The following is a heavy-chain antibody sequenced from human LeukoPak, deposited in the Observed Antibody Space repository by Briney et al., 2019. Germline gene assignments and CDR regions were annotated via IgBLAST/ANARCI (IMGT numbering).Heavy chain of an antibody. V-gene: IGHV4-39*07. D-gene: IGHD6-6*01. CDR1: GGSISGSFYY. CDR3: ATREGLDWFDP. J-gene: IGHJ5*02. CDR2: IYYSGST. Sequence: SETLSLTCTVSGGSISGSFYYWAWVRQPPGKGLEWIGSIYYSGSTYYNPSLKSRVTISLDTSKNQFSLKLSSVAAADTAIYYCATREGLDWFDPWGQGTLVTVSS.